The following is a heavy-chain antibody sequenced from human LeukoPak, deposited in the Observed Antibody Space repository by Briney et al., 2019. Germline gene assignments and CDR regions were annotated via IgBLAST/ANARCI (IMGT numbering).Heavy chain of an antibody. Sequence: PSETLSLTCTVSDGSISDYYWSWIRHSSGKGLEWIGYMYYSGSAYYSPSLKTRVTISVDTSKNQFSLKLTSVTAADTAVYYCARSTFSSNWNLWGQGTLVTVSS. D-gene: IGHD6-13*01. CDR3: ARSTFSSNWNL. V-gene: IGHV4-59*08. J-gene: IGHJ4*02. CDR2: MYYSGSA. CDR1: DGSISDYY.